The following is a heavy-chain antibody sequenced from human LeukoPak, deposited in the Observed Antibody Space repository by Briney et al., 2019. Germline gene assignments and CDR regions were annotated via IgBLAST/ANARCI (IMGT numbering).Heavy chain of an antibody. CDR1: GGSISSHY. J-gene: IGHJ3*02. D-gene: IGHD4/OR15-4a*01. CDR2: IYYSGST. V-gene: IGHV4-59*06. Sequence: SETLSLTCTVSGGSISSHYWSWIRQHPGKGLEWIGYIYYSGSTDYNPSLKSRFTMSVDTSKNQFSLKLSSVTAADTAVYYCASADYDMAFDIWGQGTMVTVSS. CDR3: ASADYDMAFDI.